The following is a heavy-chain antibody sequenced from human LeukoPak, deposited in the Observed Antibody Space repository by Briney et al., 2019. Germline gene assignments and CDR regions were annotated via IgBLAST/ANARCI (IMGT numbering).Heavy chain of an antibody. CDR2: IKQDGSEK. CDR1: RFTFSNYW. V-gene: IGHV3-7*04. Sequence: GGSLRLSCAASRFTFSNYWMSWVRQAPGKGLEWVANIKQDGSEKYYVDSVKGRFTISRDNAKNSLHLQMNSLRAEDTAVYYCARDLRGNWFDPWGQGTLVTVSS. CDR3: ARDLRGNWFDP. J-gene: IGHJ5*02.